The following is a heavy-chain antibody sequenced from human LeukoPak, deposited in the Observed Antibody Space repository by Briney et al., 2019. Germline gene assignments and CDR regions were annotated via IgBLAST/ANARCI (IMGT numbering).Heavy chain of an antibody. CDR1: GGTFSSYA. D-gene: IGHD2-2*01. J-gene: IGHJ6*02. V-gene: IGHV1-69*01. CDR2: IIPIFGTA. CDR3: ARGQLPPYYYYGMDV. Sequence: EASVKVSCTASGGTFSSYAISWVRQAPGQGLEWMGGIIPIFGTANYAQKFQGRVTITADESTSTAYMELSSLRSEDTAVYYCARGQLPPYYYYGMDVWGQGTTVTVPS.